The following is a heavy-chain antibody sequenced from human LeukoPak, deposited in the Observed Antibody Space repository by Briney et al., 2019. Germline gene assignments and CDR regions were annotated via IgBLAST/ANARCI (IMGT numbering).Heavy chain of an antibody. J-gene: IGHJ4*02. CDR3: ARHFDY. V-gene: IGHV4-59*01. CDR1: GGSISSYY. Sequence: PSETLSLTCTDSGGSISSYYWSWIRQPPGKGLEWIGYIHYVGSTNYNPSLKSRVTISIDTSKNQFSLKLSSVTAADTAVYYCARHFDYWGQGTLVTVSS. CDR2: IHYVGST.